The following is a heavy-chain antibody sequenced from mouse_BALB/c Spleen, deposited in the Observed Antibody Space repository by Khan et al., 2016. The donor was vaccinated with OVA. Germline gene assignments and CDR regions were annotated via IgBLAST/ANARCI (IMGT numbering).Heavy chain of an antibody. Sequence: QVQLKESGAELVRPGSSVKISCKASGYSFSRSWMNWVKQRPGQGLEWIGQIYPGNGDTNYNGKFKGKATLTAEQSSSTAYVQLTSLTSEDSAVDFCAGWGGDGFACWGQGTLVTVSA. J-gene: IGHJ3*01. D-gene: IGHD2-13*01. CDR2: IYPGNGDT. V-gene: IGHV1-80*01. CDR1: GYSFSRSW. CDR3: AGWGGDGFAC.